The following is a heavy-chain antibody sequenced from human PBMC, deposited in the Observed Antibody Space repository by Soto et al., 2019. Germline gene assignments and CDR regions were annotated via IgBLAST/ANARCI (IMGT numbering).Heavy chain of an antibody. V-gene: IGHV3-7*05. Sequence: DVQLVESGGGLVQPGGSLRLSCVGSGFIFSSYSMNWVRQAPGKGLEWVANIKRVGSAMYYVDSVKGRFTISRDNAKNSVYLPMNRLRVEEMAVYFCAAWITSALSAWGQGPLVTVSS. CDR3: AAWITSALSA. J-gene: IGHJ5*02. CDR1: GFIFSSYS. D-gene: IGHD5-12*01. CDR2: IKRVGSAM.